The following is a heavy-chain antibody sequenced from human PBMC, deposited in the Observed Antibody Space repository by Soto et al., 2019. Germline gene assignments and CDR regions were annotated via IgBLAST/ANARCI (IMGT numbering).Heavy chain of an antibody. J-gene: IGHJ6*02. D-gene: IGHD2-2*01. CDR2: INPSGCDK. CDR1: GFAFISYY. CDR3: ARGRYCSSTSCRNYYYDYGMDV. V-gene: IGHV1-46*01. Sequence: AAVQVSCKQTGFAFISYYKHWVRQAPGQSLEWVGTINPSGCDKSYAQNFQGRVTMTRDTPTNTLYMEISSLRSEDTAVYYCARGRYCSSTSCRNYYYDYGMDVWDQGPTVTV.